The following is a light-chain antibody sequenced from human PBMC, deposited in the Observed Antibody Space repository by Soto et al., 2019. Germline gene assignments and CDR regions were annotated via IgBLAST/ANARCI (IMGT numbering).Light chain of an antibody. V-gene: IGKV1-39*01. CDR2: TAS. CDR3: QQSYSTPIS. CDR1: QSISSH. J-gene: IGKJ5*01. Sequence: DIRMTPSPSSLSESVGDTVTITCRASQSISSHLNWYQQKPGKAPNLLMYTASNLQSGVPSRFSGSGSGTDFTLTISSLQPEDFATYYCQQSYSTPISFGQGTRLEI.